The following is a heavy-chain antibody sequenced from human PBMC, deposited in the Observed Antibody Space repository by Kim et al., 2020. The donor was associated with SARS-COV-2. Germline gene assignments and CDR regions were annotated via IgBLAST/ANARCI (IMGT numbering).Heavy chain of an antibody. V-gene: IGHV1-24*01. CDR3: ATAYALTVEPPAY. J-gene: IGHJ4*02. D-gene: IGHD6-19*01. Sequence: TYDKKFQGRVTMTEETSTDTAYMELSSLRSEDTAVYYCATAYALTVEPPAYWGQGTLVTVSS.